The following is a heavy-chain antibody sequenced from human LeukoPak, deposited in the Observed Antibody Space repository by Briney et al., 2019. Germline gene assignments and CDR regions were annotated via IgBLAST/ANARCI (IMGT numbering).Heavy chain of an antibody. Sequence: GGSLRLSCAASGFTFSNYSMNWVRQAPGKGLEWVSSISSSSSYIYYADSLKGRFTISRDNAKNSLYPQMNSLRAEDTAVYYCARKNLVTQVHQAFDIWGRGTMVTVSS. CDR2: ISSSSSYI. D-gene: IGHD4-23*01. CDR3: ARKNLVTQVHQAFDI. J-gene: IGHJ3*02. V-gene: IGHV3-21*01. CDR1: GFTFSNYS.